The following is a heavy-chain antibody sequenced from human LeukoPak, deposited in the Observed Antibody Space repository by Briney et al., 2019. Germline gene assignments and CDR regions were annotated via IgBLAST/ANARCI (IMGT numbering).Heavy chain of an antibody. D-gene: IGHD3-16*01. CDR2: INAGNGNT. CDR3: ARGGFWGTDFDY. V-gene: IGHV1-3*03. J-gene: IGHJ4*02. CDR1: GYTFTSYA. Sequence: ASVKVSCKASGYTFTSYAMHWVRQAPGQRLEWMGWINAGNGNTKYSQEFQGRVTITRDTSASTAYMELSSLRSEDMAVYYCARGGFWGTDFDYWGQGTLVTVSS.